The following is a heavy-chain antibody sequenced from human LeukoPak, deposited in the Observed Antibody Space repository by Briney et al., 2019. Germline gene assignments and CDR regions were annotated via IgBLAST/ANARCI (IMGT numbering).Heavy chain of an antibody. CDR1: GGSISSSSYY. CDR2: IDYSGST. D-gene: IGHD3-22*01. J-gene: IGHJ4*02. V-gene: IGHV4-39*07. CDR3: AREKPFYDSSGYYYPIAFDY. Sequence: SETLSLTCTVSGGSISSSSYYWDWIRQPPGKGLEWIGCIDYSGSTYYNPSLKSRVTISVDTSKNQFSLKLNSVIAADTAVYYCAREKPFYDSSGYYYPIAFDYWGQGTLVTVSS.